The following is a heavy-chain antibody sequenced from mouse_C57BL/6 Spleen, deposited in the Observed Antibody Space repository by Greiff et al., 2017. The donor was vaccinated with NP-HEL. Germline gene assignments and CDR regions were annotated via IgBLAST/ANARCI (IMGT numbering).Heavy chain of an antibody. CDR3: ARERDYGSSPYWYFDV. CDR1: GFTFSSYA. Sequence: EVMLVESGGGLVKPGGSLKLSCAASGFTFSSYAMSWVRQTPEKRLEWVATLSDGGSYTYYPDNVKGRFTISRDNAKNNLYLQMSHLKSEDTAMYYCARERDYGSSPYWYFDVWGTGTTVTVSS. J-gene: IGHJ1*03. CDR2: LSDGGSYT. V-gene: IGHV5-4*01. D-gene: IGHD1-1*01.